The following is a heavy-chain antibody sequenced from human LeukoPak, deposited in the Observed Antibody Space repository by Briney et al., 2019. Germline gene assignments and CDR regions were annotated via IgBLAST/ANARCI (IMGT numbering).Heavy chain of an antibody. CDR2: IFHSGST. V-gene: IGHV4-38-2*02. Sequence: PSETLSLTCTVSGYSISSGYYWGWIRQPPGKGLEWIGSIFHSGSTYYNPSLKSRVTISVDTSKNQFSLKLSSVTAADTAVYYCAGAQWLVNHDAFDIWGQGTMVTVSS. D-gene: IGHD6-19*01. J-gene: IGHJ3*02. CDR1: GYSISSGYY. CDR3: AGAQWLVNHDAFDI.